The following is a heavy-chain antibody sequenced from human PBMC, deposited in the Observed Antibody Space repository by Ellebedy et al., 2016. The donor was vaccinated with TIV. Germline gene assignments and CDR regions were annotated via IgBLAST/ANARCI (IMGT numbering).Heavy chain of an antibody. Sequence: GESLKISXSASGFTFSNCALQWVRQAPGKGLQYVSAINSDGSRTYYTDSVKDRFIISRDNSKNTLYLQMSSLRAEDTAIYNCVKGGWLDDWGQGTLVTVSS. CDR3: VKGGWLDD. V-gene: IGHV3-64D*06. D-gene: IGHD6-19*01. J-gene: IGHJ4*02. CDR1: GFTFSNCA. CDR2: INSDGSRT.